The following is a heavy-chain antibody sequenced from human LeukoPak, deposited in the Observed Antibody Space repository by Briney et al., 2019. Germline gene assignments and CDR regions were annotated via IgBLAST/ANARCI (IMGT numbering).Heavy chain of an antibody. J-gene: IGHJ3*02. D-gene: IGHD7-27*01. CDR2: LYSGGST. V-gene: IGHV3-53*01. Sequence: GGSLTLSCAASGFTFSSYSMNWLRQAPGKGLEWVSVLYSGGSTYYADSVKGRFTISRDNSKNTLYLQMNSLRAEDTAMYYCARGLGIGAFDIWGQGTMVTVYS. CDR1: GFTFSSYS. CDR3: ARGLGIGAFDI.